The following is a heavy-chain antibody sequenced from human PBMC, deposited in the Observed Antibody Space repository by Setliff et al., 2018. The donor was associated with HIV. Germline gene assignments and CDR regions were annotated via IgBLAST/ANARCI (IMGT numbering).Heavy chain of an antibody. CDR1: GYTFTSYA. J-gene: IGHJ4*02. Sequence: GASVKVSCKASGYTFTSYAISWVRQAPGQGLEWMGGIIPIFGTANYAQKFQGRVTITADESTSTAYMELSSLRSEDTAVYFCARALAGGSGWNYFDLWGPGTLVTVSS. CDR2: IIPIFGTA. V-gene: IGHV1-69*13. D-gene: IGHD6-19*01. CDR3: ARALAGGSGWNYFDL.